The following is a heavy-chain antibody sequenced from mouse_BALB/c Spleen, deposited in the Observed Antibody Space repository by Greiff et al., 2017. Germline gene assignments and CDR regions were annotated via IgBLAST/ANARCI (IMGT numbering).Heavy chain of an antibody. CDR2: INPSNGGT. CDR3: TRFYDYSAMDY. D-gene: IGHD2-3*01. Sequence: VKLMESGAELVKPGASVKLSCKASGYTFTSYYMYWVKQRPGQGLEWIGEINPSNGGTNFNEKFKSKATLTVDKSSSTAYMQLSSLTSEDSAVYYCTRFYDYSAMDYWGQGTSVTVSS. CDR1: GYTFTSYY. J-gene: IGHJ4*01. V-gene: IGHV1S81*02.